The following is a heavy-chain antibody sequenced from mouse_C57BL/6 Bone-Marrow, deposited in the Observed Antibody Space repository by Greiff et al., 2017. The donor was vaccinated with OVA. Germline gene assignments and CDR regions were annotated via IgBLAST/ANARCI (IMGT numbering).Heavy chain of an antibody. V-gene: IGHV1-22*01. CDR2: INPNNGGT. CDR3: ARAVITSSYWDFDV. Sequence: EVQLQQPGPELVKPGASVKMSCKASGYTFTDYNMHWVKQSHGKSLEWIGYINPNNGGTSYNQKFKGKATLTVNKSSSTAYMELRSLTSEESAVYYCARAVITSSYWDFDVWGTGTTVTVSS. D-gene: IGHD1-1*01. CDR1: GYTFTDYN. J-gene: IGHJ1*03.